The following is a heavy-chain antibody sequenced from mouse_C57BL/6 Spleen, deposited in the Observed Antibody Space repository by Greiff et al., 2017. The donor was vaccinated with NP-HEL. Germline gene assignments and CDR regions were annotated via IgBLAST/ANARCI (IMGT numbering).Heavy chain of an antibody. Sequence: VQLQQSGAELVRPGASVKLSCTASGFNIKDYYMHWVKQRPEQGLEWIGRIDPEDGDTEYAPKFQGKATMTADTSSNTAYLQLSSLTSEDTAVYYCTHEYDGSWFACWGQGTLVTVSA. CDR3: THEYDGSWFAC. J-gene: IGHJ3*01. V-gene: IGHV14-1*01. CDR2: IDPEDGDT. D-gene: IGHD2-4*01. CDR1: GFNIKDYY.